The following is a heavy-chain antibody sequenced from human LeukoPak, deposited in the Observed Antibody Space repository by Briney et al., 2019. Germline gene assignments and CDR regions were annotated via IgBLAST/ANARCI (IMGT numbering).Heavy chain of an antibody. CDR1: GFTFSSYG. CDR3: AKDSWSGNSRYYMDV. CDR2: IRYDGSNK. J-gene: IGHJ6*03. V-gene: IGHV3-30*02. Sequence: HPGGSLRLSCAASGFTFSSYGMHWVRQAPGKGLEWVAFIRYDGSNKYYADSVKGRFTISRDNSKNTLYLQMNSLRAEDTAVYYCAKDSWSGNSRYYMDVWGKGTTVTVSS. D-gene: IGHD4-23*01.